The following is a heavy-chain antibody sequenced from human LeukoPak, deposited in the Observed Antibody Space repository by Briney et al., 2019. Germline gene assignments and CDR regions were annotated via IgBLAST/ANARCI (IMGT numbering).Heavy chain of an antibody. D-gene: IGHD2-2*01. Sequence: ASVKVSCKASGYTFTDYYIHWVRQAPGQGLEWMGWISAYNGNTNYAQKLQGRVTMTTDTSTSTAYMELRSLRSDDTAVYYCARDDIVVVPAAPLDMDVWGKGTTVTVSS. CDR1: GYTFTDYY. V-gene: IGHV1-18*04. CDR2: ISAYNGNT. CDR3: ARDDIVVVPAAPLDMDV. J-gene: IGHJ6*03.